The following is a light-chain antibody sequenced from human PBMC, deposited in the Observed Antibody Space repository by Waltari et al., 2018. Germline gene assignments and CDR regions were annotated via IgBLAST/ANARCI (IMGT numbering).Light chain of an antibody. CDR1: ALPQQY. CDR2: KDT. J-gene: IGLJ3*02. V-gene: IGLV3-25*03. Sequence: SYELTQPPSVSVSPGQTASIPCSGDALPQQYTDWYQQKPGQAPVLVIYKDTERPSGIPERFSGSSSGTTVTLTISGLQAEDEADYYCQSADSSGTYWMFGGGTKLTVL. CDR3: QSADSSGTYWM.